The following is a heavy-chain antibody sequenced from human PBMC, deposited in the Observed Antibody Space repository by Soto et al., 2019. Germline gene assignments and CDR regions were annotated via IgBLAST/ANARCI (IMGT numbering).Heavy chain of an antibody. D-gene: IGHD2-2*01. V-gene: IGHV3-23*01. CDR3: AKSFCSSSSCFFLWVDP. CDR1: GFAFSAYA. Sequence: GESLKISCAASGFAFSAYAMSWVRQAPGKGLECISLISGTGVPTLYAESVKGRFSVSRDNSKDTLFLEMNNLRDDDTAIYYCAKSFCSSSSCFFLWVDPWGPGTLVTVSS. J-gene: IGHJ5*02. CDR2: ISGTGVPT.